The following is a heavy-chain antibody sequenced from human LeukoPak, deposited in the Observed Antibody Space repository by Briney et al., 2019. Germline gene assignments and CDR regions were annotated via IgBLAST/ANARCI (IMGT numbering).Heavy chain of an antibody. Sequence: GGSLRLSCAAAGFTFSDYNMNWVRQAPGKGLEWVSYITNGGSTIHHADSVKGRSTISRDNAKKTLYLQMNSLRAEDTAVYYCARSIGLTGGGVDVWGQGTTVTVSS. CDR3: ARSIGLTGGGVDV. CDR1: GFTFSDYN. J-gene: IGHJ6*02. D-gene: IGHD3-9*01. V-gene: IGHV3-11*01. CDR2: ITNGGSTI.